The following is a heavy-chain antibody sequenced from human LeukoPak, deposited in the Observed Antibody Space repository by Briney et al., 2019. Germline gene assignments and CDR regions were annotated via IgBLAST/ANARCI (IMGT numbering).Heavy chain of an antibody. CDR2: IWYDGSNK. D-gene: IGHD3-10*01. CDR1: GFTFSRYG. V-gene: IGHV3-33*01. J-gene: IGHJ4*02. Sequence: GGSLRLSCAASGFTFSRYGMHWVRQAPGKGLEWVAVIWYDGSNKYYADSVKGRFTISRGNSKSTVSLQMNSLRAEDTAVYYCARPYYYGSGSYYPLDYWGQGTLVTVSS. CDR3: ARPYYYGSGSYYPLDY.